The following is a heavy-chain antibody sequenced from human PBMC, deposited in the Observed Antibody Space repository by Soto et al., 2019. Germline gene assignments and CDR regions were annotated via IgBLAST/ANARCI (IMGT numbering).Heavy chain of an antibody. CDR3: ARTITMIFLAPAH. CDR1: GYTFTNYG. J-gene: IGHJ4*02. V-gene: IGHV1-18*01. Sequence: QVHLVQSGAEVTKPGASVKVSCKASGYTFTNYGINWVRRAPGQGLEWMGWVSAHSGDTQYAQRFRDIVTMTTYTSTTTAYLELRSLTSDDTAVYYCARTITMIFLAPAHWVQGTLVTVSS. CDR2: VSAHSGDT. D-gene: IGHD3-22*01.